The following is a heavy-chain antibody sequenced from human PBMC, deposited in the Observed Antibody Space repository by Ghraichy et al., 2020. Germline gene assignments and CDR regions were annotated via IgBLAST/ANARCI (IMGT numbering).Heavy chain of an antibody. CDR2: IYYSGST. V-gene: IGHV4-39*01. Sequence: SQTLSLTCTVSGGSISSSSYYWGWIRQPPGKGLEWIGSIYYSGSTYYNPSLKSRVTISVDTSKNQFSLKLSSVTAADTAVYYCARSYYDFWSGYTPNWFDPWGQGTLVTVSS. CDR1: GGSISSSSYY. CDR3: ARSYYDFWSGYTPNWFDP. D-gene: IGHD3-3*01. J-gene: IGHJ5*02.